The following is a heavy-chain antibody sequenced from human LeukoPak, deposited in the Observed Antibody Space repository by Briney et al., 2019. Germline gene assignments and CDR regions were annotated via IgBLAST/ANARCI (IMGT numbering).Heavy chain of an antibody. CDR2: FDPEDGET. CDR3: ATVAMIVVVTAFDI. CDR1: GYTLTELS. V-gene: IGHV1-24*01. D-gene: IGHD3-22*01. Sequence: ASVKVSCKVSGYTLTELSMHWVRQAPGKGLEWMGGFDPEDGETIYAQKFQGRVTMTEDTSTDTAYMELSSLRSEDTAVYYCATVAMIVVVTAFDIWGQGTMVTVSS. J-gene: IGHJ3*02.